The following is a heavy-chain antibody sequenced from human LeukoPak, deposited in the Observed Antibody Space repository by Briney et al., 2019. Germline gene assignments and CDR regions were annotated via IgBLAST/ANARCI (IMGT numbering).Heavy chain of an antibody. CDR2: IYYSGST. D-gene: IGHD3-16*02. CDR1: GGSISSYY. V-gene: IGHV4-59*01. Sequence: SETLSLSCTVSGGSISSYYWSWIRQPPGKGLEWIGYIYYSGSTNYNPSLKSRVTISVDTSKNQFSLKLSSVTAADTAVYYCAIIRLGELSFDYWGQGTLVTVPS. J-gene: IGHJ4*02. CDR3: AIIRLGELSFDY.